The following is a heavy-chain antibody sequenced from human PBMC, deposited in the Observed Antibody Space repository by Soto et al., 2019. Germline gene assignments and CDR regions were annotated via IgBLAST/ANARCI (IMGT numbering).Heavy chain of an antibody. D-gene: IGHD6-19*01. CDR1: GGTFSSYA. Sequence: QVQLVQSGAEVKKPGSSVKVSCKASGGTFSSYAISWVRQAPGQGLEWMGGIIPIFGTANYAQKFQGRVTITADESTSTAYMELSSLRSEDTAVYYCAKKGRTAGDYYDYGMDVWGQGTTVTVSS. J-gene: IGHJ6*02. V-gene: IGHV1-69*12. CDR2: IIPIFGTA. CDR3: AKKGRTAGDYYDYGMDV.